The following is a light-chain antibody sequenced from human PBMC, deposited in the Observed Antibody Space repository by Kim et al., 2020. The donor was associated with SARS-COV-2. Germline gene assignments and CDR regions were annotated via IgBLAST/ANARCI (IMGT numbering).Light chain of an antibody. Sequence: SSELTQDPAVSVALGQTVRITCQGDSLRSYYASWYQQKPGQAPVLVIYGKNNRPSGIPDRFSRSSTGNTASLTITGAQAENEADYYCNSRDSSGNHVFGT. CDR1: SLRSYY. CDR3: NSRDSSGNHV. J-gene: IGLJ1*01. V-gene: IGLV3-19*01. CDR2: GKN.